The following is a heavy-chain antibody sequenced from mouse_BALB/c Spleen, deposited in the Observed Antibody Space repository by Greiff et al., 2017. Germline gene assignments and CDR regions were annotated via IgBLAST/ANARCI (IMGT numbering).Heavy chain of an antibody. CDR1: GFAFSSYD. V-gene: IGHV5-12-1*01. J-gene: IGHJ2*01. D-gene: IGHD2-2*01. Sequence: EVKLVESGGGLVKPGGSLKLSCAASGFAFSSYDMSWVRQTPEKRLEWVAYISSGGGSTYYPDTVKGRFTISRDNAKNTLYLQMSSLKSEDTAMYYCERRYGYDEGYYFDYWGQGTTLTVSS. CDR3: ERRYGYDEGYYFDY. CDR2: ISSGGGST.